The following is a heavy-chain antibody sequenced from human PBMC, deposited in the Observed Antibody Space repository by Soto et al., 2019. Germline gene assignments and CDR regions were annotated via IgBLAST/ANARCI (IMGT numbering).Heavy chain of an antibody. CDR2: ISSGGSP. V-gene: IGHV4-31*11. J-gene: IGHJ1*01. CDR1: DESVTSPGNY. CDR3: TLNHCAGGGCYDRDY. D-gene: IGHD2-15*01. Sequence: VQLQESGPGLVKPSQTLSLTCAVSDESVTSPGNYWNWIRQRPDTGLEWIGYISSGGSPFFNPSLQIRVSLSLDTSNILFSLTLNSVTAADTAVYYCTLNHCAGGGCYDRDYWGQGTRVTVSS.